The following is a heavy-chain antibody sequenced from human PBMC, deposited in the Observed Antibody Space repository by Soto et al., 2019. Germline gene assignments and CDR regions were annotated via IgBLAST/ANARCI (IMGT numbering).Heavy chain of an antibody. CDR2: IIPIFGTA. D-gene: IGHD1-7*01. J-gene: IGHJ6*02. CDR3: ARADWNYDYYYYGMDV. Sequence: QVQLVQSGAEVKKPGSSVKVSCKASGGTFSSYAISWVRQAPGQGLEWMGGIIPIFGTANYAQKFQGRVTITADESTSTAYMELSSLRSEDTAVYYCARADWNYDYYYYGMDVWGQGTTVTVSS. V-gene: IGHV1-69*12. CDR1: GGTFSSYA.